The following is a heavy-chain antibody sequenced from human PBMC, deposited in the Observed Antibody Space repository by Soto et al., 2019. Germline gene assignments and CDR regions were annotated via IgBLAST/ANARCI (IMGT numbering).Heavy chain of an antibody. D-gene: IGHD3-10*01. CDR2: ISAYNGNT. CDR1: GYTFTSYA. J-gene: IGHJ5*02. Sequence: ASVKVSCKASGYTFTSYAISWVRQAPGQGLEWVGWISAYNGNTNYAQKIQGRVTMTTDTSTSTAYMELRSLRSDDTAVYYCARDPESRVRGVIYWFDPWGQGTLVTVSS. CDR3: ARDPESRVRGVIYWFDP. V-gene: IGHV1-18*04.